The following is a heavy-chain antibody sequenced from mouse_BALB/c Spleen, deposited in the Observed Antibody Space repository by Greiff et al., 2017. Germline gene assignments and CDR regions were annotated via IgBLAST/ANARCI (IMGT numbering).Heavy chain of an antibody. J-gene: IGHJ1*01. CDR2: ILPGSGST. CDR3: AREGIYDGYYVRYFDV. Sequence: VKLQESGAELMKPGASVKISCKATGYTFSSYWIEWVKQRPGHGLEWIGEILPGSGSTNYNEKFKGKATFTADTSSNTAYMQLSSLTSEDSAVYYCAREGIYDGYYVRYFDVWGAGTTVTVSS. D-gene: IGHD2-3*01. CDR1: GYTFSSYW. V-gene: IGHV1-9*01.